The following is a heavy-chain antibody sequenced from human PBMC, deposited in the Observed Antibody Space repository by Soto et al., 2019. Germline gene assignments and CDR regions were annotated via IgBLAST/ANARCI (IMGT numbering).Heavy chain of an antibody. D-gene: IGHD3-16*02. CDR3: ARGIDYDYIWGSYRLGDAFDI. J-gene: IGHJ3*02. CDR2: IIPILGIA. Sequence: QVQLVQSGAEVKKPGSSVKVSCKASGGTFSSYTISWVRQAPGQGLEWMGRIIPILGIANYAQKFQGRVTITADKSTSTVYMELSSLRAEDTAVYYCARGIDYDYIWGSYRLGDAFDIWGQGTMVTVSS. CDR1: GGTFSSYT. V-gene: IGHV1-69*02.